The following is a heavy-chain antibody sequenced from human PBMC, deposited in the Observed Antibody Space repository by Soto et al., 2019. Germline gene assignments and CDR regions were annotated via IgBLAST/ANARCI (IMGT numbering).Heavy chain of an antibody. CDR2: ISYDGSDK. D-gene: IGHD3-22*01. J-gene: IGHJ6*02. CDR3: ARRAWDSYYAIDV. Sequence: VQLGESGGGEVQPGRSLRLSCAASGFKYTDFALHWVRQAPGKGLEWVAIISYDGSDKYYADSVKGRFVISRDNPKNTLYMEMNSLRPEDTAVYFCARRAWDSYYAIDVWGQGTTVNVFS. V-gene: IGHV3-30*09. CDR1: GFKYTDFA.